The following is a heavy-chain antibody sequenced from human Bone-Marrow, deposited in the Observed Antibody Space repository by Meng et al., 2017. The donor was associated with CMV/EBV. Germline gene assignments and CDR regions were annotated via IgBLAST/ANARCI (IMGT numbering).Heavy chain of an antibody. J-gene: IGHJ5*02. CDR2: IYHSGST. CDR1: GGSISRYY. V-gene: IGHV4-59*01. Sequence: SETLSLTCTVSGGSISRYYWSWIRQPPGKGLEYIGYIYHSGSTNYNPSLKSRVTISVDTSKNQFSLKLSSVTAADTAVYYCARVVRGITIFGVVIRGRNWLDPWGQGTLVTVSS. D-gene: IGHD3-3*01. CDR3: ARVVRGITIFGVVIRGRNWLDP.